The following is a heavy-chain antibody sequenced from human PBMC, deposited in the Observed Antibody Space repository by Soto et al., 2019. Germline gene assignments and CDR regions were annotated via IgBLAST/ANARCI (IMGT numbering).Heavy chain of an antibody. V-gene: IGHV3-30*04. Sequence: QVQLVESGGGVVQPGRSMRLSCTASGFTFSSYAMQWVRQAPGKGLEWVAFISYDGRDKYYADSVKGRFRISRDNSTSTLFLQMSSLRAADTALYYCARDGDLRFCDWLLPGDAYYFGMDVWGQGTTVTVS. CDR1: GFTFSSYA. CDR2: ISYDGRDK. CDR3: ARDGDLRFCDWLLPGDAYYFGMDV. D-gene: IGHD3-3*01. J-gene: IGHJ6*02.